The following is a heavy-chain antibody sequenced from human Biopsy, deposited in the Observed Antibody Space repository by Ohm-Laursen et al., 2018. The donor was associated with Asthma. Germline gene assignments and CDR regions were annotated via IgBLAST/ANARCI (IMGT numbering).Heavy chain of an antibody. CDR2: ISYYLSII. Sequence: SLRLSCSSSLFTYYIHFFLHSPFNFLYFLSFISYYLSIIYYSYSVKGRFTISRDNSKNTLSLQMNSLTAEDTAVYYCAKEGVAGTHIEDWGQGTLVTVSS. V-gene: IGHV3-30*01. CDR1: LFTYY. D-gene: IGHD6-19*01. CDR3: AKEGVAGTHIED. J-gene: IGHJ4*02.